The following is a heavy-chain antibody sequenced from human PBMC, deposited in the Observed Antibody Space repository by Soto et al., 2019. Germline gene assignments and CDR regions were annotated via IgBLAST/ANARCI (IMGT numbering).Heavy chain of an antibody. CDR2: INPSGGST. CDR1: GYTFTSYY. J-gene: IGHJ1*01. CDR3: ASHATAEYFQH. Sequence: GASGKVSCKASGYTFTSYYMHWVRPAPGQRLEWMGIINPSGGSTSYAQKFQGRVTMTRDTSTSTVYMELSSLLSEDTAVYYCASHATAEYFQHWGQGTLVTVSS. V-gene: IGHV1-46*01.